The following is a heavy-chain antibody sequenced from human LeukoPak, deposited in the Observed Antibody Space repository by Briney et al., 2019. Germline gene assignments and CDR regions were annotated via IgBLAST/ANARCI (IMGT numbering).Heavy chain of an antibody. Sequence: SETLSLTCTVSGGSISSYYWSWIRQPPGKGLEWIGYIYYSGSTNYNLSLKSRVTISVDTSKNQFSLKLSSVTAADTAVYYCARNLGTTGSTKNYYYYGMDVWGQGTTVTVSS. D-gene: IGHD1-1*01. J-gene: IGHJ6*02. V-gene: IGHV4-59*01. CDR3: ARNLGTTGSTKNYYYYGMDV. CDR2: IYYSGST. CDR1: GGSISSYY.